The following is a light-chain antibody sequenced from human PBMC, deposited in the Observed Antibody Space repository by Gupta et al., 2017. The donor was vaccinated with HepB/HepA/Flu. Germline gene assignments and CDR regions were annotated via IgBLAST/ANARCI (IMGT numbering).Light chain of an antibody. V-gene: IGLV3-21*04. Sequence: SYVLTQPPSVSVAPGKTARITCGGNNIGSQSVHWYQQKPGQAPVLVSYDDSDRPSGIPERFSGSNSGNTATLTISRVEAGDEADYYCQVWDSNSDHVLVGGGTKLTVL. J-gene: IGLJ2*01. CDR1: NIGSQS. CDR3: QVWDSNSDHVL. CDR2: DDS.